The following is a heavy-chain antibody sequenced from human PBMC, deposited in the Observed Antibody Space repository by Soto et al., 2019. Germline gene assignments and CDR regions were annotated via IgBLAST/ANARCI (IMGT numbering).Heavy chain of an antibody. J-gene: IGHJ6*02. V-gene: IGHV4-31*03. CDR2: IYYSGST. CDR3: ARDLLAGLHYYGMDV. Sequence: PSETLSLTCTVSGGSISSGGYYWSWIRQHPGKGLEWIGYIYYSGSTYYNPSLKSRVTISVDTSKNQFSLKLSSVTAADTAVYYCARDLLAGLHYYGMDVWGQGTTVTVSS. CDR1: GGSISSGGYY.